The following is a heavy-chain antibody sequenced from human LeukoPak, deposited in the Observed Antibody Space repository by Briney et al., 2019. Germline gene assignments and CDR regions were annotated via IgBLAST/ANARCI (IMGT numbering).Heavy chain of an antibody. CDR2: ISAYNGNT. V-gene: IGHV1-18*04. D-gene: IGHD2-2*01. CDR3: ARMLRELLSAFDI. CDR1: GYTFTGDY. Sequence: GASVKVSCKASGYTFTGDYMHWVRQAPGQGLEWMGWISAYNGNTNYAQKLQGRVTMTTDTSTSTAYMELRSLRSDDTAVYYCARMLRELLSAFDIWGQGTMVTVSS. J-gene: IGHJ3*02.